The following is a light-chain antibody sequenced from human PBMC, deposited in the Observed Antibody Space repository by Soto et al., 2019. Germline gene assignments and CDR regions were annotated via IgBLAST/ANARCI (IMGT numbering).Light chain of an antibody. J-gene: IGKJ5*01. Sequence: EIVLTQSPATLSLSPGDRATLSCRATQSVGAQLAWSQQKPGQPPRLLIYDASNRATGIPARFSGSGSGTDFTLTSRTLEPEEFAVYYSNERTNWRITFGHGTRLEIK. CDR1: QSVGAQ. CDR3: NERTNWRIT. CDR2: DAS. V-gene: IGKV3-11*01.